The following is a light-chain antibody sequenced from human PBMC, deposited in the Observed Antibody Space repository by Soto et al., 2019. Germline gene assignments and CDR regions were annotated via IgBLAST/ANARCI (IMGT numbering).Light chain of an antibody. CDR3: SSYTSSSALHV. CDR1: SRDVGGYNY. Sequence: QSVLTQPASVSGSPGQAITISCSGTSRDVGGYNYVSWYQQHPGKAPKLMIYGVSNRPSEVSNRFSGSKSGDTASLTISGLQAEDEADYYCSSYTSSSALHVFGTGTKLTVL. J-gene: IGLJ1*01. V-gene: IGLV2-14*01. CDR2: GVS.